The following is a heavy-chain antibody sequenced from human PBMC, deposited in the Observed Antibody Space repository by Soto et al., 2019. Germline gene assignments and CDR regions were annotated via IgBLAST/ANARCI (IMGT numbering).Heavy chain of an antibody. J-gene: IGHJ2*01. CDR3: RVVVAHHHLGYFDL. Sequence: QVQLVQSGAEVKKPGSSVKVSCKASGGTFSSYAISWVRQAPGQGLEWMGGIIPIFGTANYAQKFQGRVTXXAXEXXSPAYMELSSLRSEDTAVYYCRVVVAHHHLGYFDLWGRGTLVTVSS. V-gene: IGHV1-69*12. CDR2: IIPIFGTA. CDR1: GGTFSSYA. D-gene: IGHD2-15*01.